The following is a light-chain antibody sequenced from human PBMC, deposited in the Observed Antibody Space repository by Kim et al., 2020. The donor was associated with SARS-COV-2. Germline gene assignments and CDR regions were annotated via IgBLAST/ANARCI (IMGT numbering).Light chain of an antibody. CDR1: QSISSNY. CDR3: QQYDSSPAIT. Sequence: PGASATLSCRASQSISSNYLAWYQQRLGQAPRLLIYGASVRATGIPDRFSGSGSGTDFILTISRLEPEDFAVYYCQQYDSSPAITFGQGTRLEIK. J-gene: IGKJ5*01. CDR2: GAS. V-gene: IGKV3-20*01.